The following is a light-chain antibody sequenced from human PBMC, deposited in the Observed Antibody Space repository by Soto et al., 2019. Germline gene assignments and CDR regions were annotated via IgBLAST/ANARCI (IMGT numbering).Light chain of an antibody. Sequence: EIVITQSPATVSVSPGERATLSCRASENVYGNVAWYQHRPGQAPRLLIYDASTRATDIPARFSGSGAWTDFTLTISSLEPEELAVYYCQQRSNWPLTVGGGTEMEI. V-gene: IGKV3D-11*03. CDR2: DAS. CDR1: ENVYGN. J-gene: IGKJ4*01. CDR3: QQRSNWPLT.